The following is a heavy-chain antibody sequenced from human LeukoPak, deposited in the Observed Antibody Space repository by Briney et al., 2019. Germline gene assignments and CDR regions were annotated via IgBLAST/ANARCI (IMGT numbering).Heavy chain of an antibody. CDR2: ISAYNGNR. J-gene: IGHJ4*02. Sequence: ASVKVSCKASGYTFSSYGISWVRQAPGQGLEWVGWISAYNGNRNYAQKLQGRVTMTTDTSTSTAYMELRSLRSDDTAVYYCARDESRGPYYFDNWGQGTLVTVSS. CDR1: GYTFSSYG. CDR3: ARDESRGPYYFDN. V-gene: IGHV1-18*01.